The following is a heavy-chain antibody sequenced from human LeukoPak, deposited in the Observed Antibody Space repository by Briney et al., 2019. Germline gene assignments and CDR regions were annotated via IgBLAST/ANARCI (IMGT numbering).Heavy chain of an antibody. D-gene: IGHD3-10*01. J-gene: IGHJ4*02. CDR2: ITGSGGTT. CDR1: GFTFNNYA. CDR3: AAASGSGSYGQDY. V-gene: IGHV3-23*01. Sequence: PGRSLRLSCAASGFTFNNYAMSWVRRAPGKGLEWVSSITGSGGTTSYADSVKGRFTISRDNSKNTLYLQMNSLRAEDTAIYSCAAASGSGSYGQDYWGQGTLVTVSS.